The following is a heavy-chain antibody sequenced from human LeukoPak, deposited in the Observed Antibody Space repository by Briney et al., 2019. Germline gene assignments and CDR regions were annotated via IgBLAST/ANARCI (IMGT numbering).Heavy chain of an antibody. D-gene: IGHD6-6*01. Sequence: GGSLRLSCAASGFTFSSYAMNWVRQAPGKGLKWVSGFRGSGAATFYADSVKGRFTISRDNSKNTLYLQMNSLRAEDTAVYYCASMSQYSSSSQGGDYWGQGTLVTVSS. CDR1: GFTFSSYA. J-gene: IGHJ4*02. CDR3: ASMSQYSSSSQGGDY. CDR2: FRGSGAAT. V-gene: IGHV3-23*01.